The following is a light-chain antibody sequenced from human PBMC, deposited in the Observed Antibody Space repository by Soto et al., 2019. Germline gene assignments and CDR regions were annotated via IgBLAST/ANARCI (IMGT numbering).Light chain of an antibody. J-gene: IGLJ1*01. CDR3: YSYAGENLYV. Sequence: QSVLTQPASVSASPGQSITIPCTGTSSDVGSYNLVSWFQQHPGKVPKLLIYEGTKRPSGLSDRFSGSKSGTTASLTISGLQAEDEAHYYCYSYAGENLYVFGNGTKVT. CDR2: EGT. CDR1: SSDVGSYNL. V-gene: IGLV2-23*01.